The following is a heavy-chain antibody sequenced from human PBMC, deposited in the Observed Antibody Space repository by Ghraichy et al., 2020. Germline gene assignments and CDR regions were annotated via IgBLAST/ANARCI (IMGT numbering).Heavy chain of an antibody. CDR2: ISSDERTT. D-gene: IGHD4-17*01. V-gene: IGHV3-74*03. J-gene: IGHJ4*02. CDR3: ARGVDYVPKPHER. CDR1: GFTFSSYW. Sequence: GGSLRLSCAASGFTFSSYWMHWVRQAPGKGLEWISRISSDERTTSYADSVKGRFTISRDNAENTVYLQMNGLRAEDTAMYFCARGVDYVPKPHERWGQGTLVTVSS.